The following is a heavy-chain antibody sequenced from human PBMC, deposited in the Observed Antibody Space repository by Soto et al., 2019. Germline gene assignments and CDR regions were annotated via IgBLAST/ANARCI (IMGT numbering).Heavy chain of an antibody. CDR1: GDSIDRSNYY. V-gene: IGHV4-39*01. CDR2: TYYNGNA. J-gene: IGHJ4*02. D-gene: IGHD3-22*01. CDR3: ARHFVAVVIKGWGY. Sequence: SETLSLTCTVSGDSIDRSNYYWDWVRPPPGKGLEWIGTTYYNGNAYYNPSLKSRVTMSVDTSKNQFSLKLISVTAADTAVYYCARHFVAVVIKGWGYWGQGTLVTVSS.